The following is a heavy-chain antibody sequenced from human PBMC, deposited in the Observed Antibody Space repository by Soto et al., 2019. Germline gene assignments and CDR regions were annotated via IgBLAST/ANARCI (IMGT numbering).Heavy chain of an antibody. V-gene: IGHV4-61*01. D-gene: IGHD6-6*01. J-gene: IGHJ6*02. CDR1: GGSVSSGSYY. Sequence: QVQLQESGPGLVKPSETLSLTCTVSGGSVSSGSYYWSWIRQPPGKGLEWIGYIYYSGSTNYNPSLKSRVTISVDTSKNQFSLKLSSLTAADTAVYYCARDQSPLMSSSSAYYYYGMDVWGQGTTVTVSS. CDR2: IYYSGST. CDR3: ARDQSPLMSSSSAYYYYGMDV.